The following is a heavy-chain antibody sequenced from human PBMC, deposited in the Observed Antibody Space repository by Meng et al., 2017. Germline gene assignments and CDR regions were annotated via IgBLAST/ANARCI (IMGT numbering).Heavy chain of an antibody. J-gene: IGHJ1*01. CDR2: TYYRSKWYN. CDR1: GDSVSSNSAA. Sequence: SQTLSLTCAISGDSVSSNSAAWNWIRQSPSRGLEWLGRTYYRSKWYNDYAVSVKSRITINPDTSKNQFSLQLNSVTAADTAVYYCAAGYSSSWRAEYFQHWGQGTPVTVSS. V-gene: IGHV6-1*01. D-gene: IGHD6-13*01. CDR3: AAGYSSSWRAEYFQH.